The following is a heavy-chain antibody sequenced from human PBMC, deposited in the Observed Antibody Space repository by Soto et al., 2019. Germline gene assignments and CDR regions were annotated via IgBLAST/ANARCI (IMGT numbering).Heavy chain of an antibody. V-gene: IGHV3-30-3*01. CDR2: ISYDGSNK. Sequence: QVQLVESGGGVVQPGRSLRLSCAASGFTFSSYAMHWVRQAPGKGLEWVAVISYDGSNKYYADSVKGRFTISRDNSKNTLYLQMNSLRAEDTAVYYCARGITMILGGSWYFDLWGRGTLVTVSS. CDR3: ARGITMILGGSWYFDL. D-gene: IGHD3-22*01. CDR1: GFTFSSYA. J-gene: IGHJ2*01.